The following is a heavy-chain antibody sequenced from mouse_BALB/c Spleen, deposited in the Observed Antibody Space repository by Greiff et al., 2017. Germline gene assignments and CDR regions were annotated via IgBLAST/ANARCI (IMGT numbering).Heavy chain of an antibody. CDR3: ARQGGNYWYFDV. CDR2: ISNGGGST. CDR1: GFTFSSYT. V-gene: IGHV5-12-2*01. D-gene: IGHD2-1*01. Sequence: EVKVVESGGGLVQPGGSLKLSCAASGFTFSSYTMSWVRQTPEKRLEWVAYISNGGGSTYYPDTVKGRFTISRDNAKNTLYLQMSSLKSEDTAMYYCARQGGNYWYFDVWGAGTTVTVSS. J-gene: IGHJ1*01.